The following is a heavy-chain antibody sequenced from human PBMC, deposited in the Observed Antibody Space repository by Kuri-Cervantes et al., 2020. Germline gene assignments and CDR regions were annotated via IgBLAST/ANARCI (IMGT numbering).Heavy chain of an antibody. D-gene: IGHD1-26*01. CDR2: IYYSGST. V-gene: IGHV4-30-4*01. Sequence: SETLSLTCTVSGGSISSGDYYWSWIRQPPGKGLEWIGYIYYSGSTYYNPSLKSRVTISVDASKNQVSLNLRSVTAADTAAYYCAREGVVGTSRNFFDSWGQGTLVTVSS. J-gene: IGHJ4*02. CDR3: AREGVVGTSRNFFDS. CDR1: GGSISSGDYY.